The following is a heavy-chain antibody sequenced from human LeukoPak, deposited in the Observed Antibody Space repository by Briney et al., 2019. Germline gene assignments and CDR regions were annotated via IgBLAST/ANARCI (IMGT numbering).Heavy chain of an antibody. CDR2: ISSSSSYI. CDR3: ARGYCSGGSCYGLGWFDP. J-gene: IGHJ5*02. Sequence: GGSLRLSCAASGFTFSSYSMNWVRQAPGKGLEWVSSISSSSSYIYYADSVKGRFTISRDNAKNSLYLQMNSLRAEDTAVYYCARGYCSGGSCYGLGWFDPWGQGTLVTVSS. CDR1: GFTFSSYS. V-gene: IGHV3-21*01. D-gene: IGHD2-15*01.